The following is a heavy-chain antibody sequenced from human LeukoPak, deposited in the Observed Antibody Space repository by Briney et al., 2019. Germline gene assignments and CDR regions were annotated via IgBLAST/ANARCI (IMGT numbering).Heavy chain of an antibody. Sequence: SETLSLTCAVYGGSFSGYYWSWIRQPPGKGLEWIGEINHSGSTNYNPSLKSRVTISVATSKNQFSLKLSSVTAADTAVYYCAAAGTSCCDYWGQGTLVTVSS. J-gene: IGHJ4*02. CDR1: GGSFSGYY. CDR3: AAAGTSCCDY. CDR2: INHSGST. V-gene: IGHV4-34*01. D-gene: IGHD2-2*01.